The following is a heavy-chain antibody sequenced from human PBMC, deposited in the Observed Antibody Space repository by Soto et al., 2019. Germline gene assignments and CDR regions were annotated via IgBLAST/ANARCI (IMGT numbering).Heavy chain of an antibody. CDR1: GFTFSSYG. CDR3: ARDFAVYYDSSGYYWPGLDY. J-gene: IGHJ4*02. D-gene: IGHD3-22*01. CDR2: ISYDGSST. V-gene: IGHV3-30*03. Sequence: GGPLRLSCAASGFTFSSYGVHWVRQAPGKGLEWVAVISYDGSSTSYADSVKGRFTISRDNAKNTLYLQMNSLRAEDTAVYYCARDFAVYYDSSGYYWPGLDYWGQGTLVTVSS.